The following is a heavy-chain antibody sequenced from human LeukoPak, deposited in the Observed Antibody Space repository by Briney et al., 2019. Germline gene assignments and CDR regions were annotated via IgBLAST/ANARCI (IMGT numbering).Heavy chain of an antibody. J-gene: IGHJ4*02. CDR2: ISAYNGNT. D-gene: IGHD4-17*01. V-gene: IGHV1-18*01. CDR3: ARWSVTTGDDDY. Sequence: GASVKVSCKASGYTFTSYGISWVRQAPGQGLEWMGWISAYNGNTSYAQKPQGRVTMTTDTSTSTAYMELRSLRSDDTAVYYCARWSVTTGDDDYWGQGTLVTVSS. CDR1: GYTFTSYG.